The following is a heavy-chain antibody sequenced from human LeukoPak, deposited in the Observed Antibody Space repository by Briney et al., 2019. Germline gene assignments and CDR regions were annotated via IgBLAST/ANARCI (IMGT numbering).Heavy chain of an antibody. CDR3: ARASPLRLVDAFDI. J-gene: IGHJ3*02. D-gene: IGHD3-3*01. Sequence: SVKVSCRASGGTFSSYAIRWVRQAPGQGLEWMGGIIPIFGTANYAQKFQGRVTITTDESTSTAYMELRSLRSEDTAVYYCARASPLRLVDAFDIWGQGTMVTVSS. V-gene: IGHV1-69*05. CDR2: IIPIFGTA. CDR1: GGTFSSYA.